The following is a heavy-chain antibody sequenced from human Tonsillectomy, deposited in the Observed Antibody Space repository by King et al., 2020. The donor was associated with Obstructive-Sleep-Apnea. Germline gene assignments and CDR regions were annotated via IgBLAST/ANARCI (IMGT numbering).Heavy chain of an antibody. Sequence: HVQLVESGGGVVQPGGSLRLSCAASGFTFSSYGLHWVRQAPGKGLEWVAFIRYDGSNKYYADSVKGRFTISRDNSKNTLYLQMNILTAEDTAVFYCAKDAWTQQLTPSAVWDYWGQGTLVTVSS. CDR3: AKDAWTQQLTPSAVWDY. CDR1: GFTFSSYG. V-gene: IGHV3-30*02. CDR2: IRYDGSNK. J-gene: IGHJ4*02. D-gene: IGHD6-13*01.